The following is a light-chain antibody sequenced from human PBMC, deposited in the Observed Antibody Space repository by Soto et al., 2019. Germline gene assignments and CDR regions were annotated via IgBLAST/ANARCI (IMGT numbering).Light chain of an antibody. V-gene: IGLV4-69*01. CDR3: QTWDTGARVV. Sequence: QSVLTQSPSASASLGASVKLTCTLSSGHSSYAIEWHQQQPEKGPRYLMKLRSDGSHSKGDGIPDRFSGSSSGAERYLTISSLQSEDEAEYYCQTWDTGARVVFGGGTKLTVL. CDR1: SGHSSYA. J-gene: IGLJ2*01. CDR2: LRSDGSH.